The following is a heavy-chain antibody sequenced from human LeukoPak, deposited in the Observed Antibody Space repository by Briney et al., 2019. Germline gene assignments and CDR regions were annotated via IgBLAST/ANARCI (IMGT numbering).Heavy chain of an antibody. D-gene: IGHD2-2*01. V-gene: IGHV3-23*01. CDR2: ISGSGGST. CDR1: GFTFSSYA. CDR3: ASGGTYQLLDY. Sequence: GGSLRLSCAASGFTFSSYAMSWVRQAPGKGLEWVSAISGSGGSTYYADSVKGRFTISRDNAKNSLYLQMNSLRAEDTAAYYCASGGTYQLLDYWGQGTLVTVSS. J-gene: IGHJ4*02.